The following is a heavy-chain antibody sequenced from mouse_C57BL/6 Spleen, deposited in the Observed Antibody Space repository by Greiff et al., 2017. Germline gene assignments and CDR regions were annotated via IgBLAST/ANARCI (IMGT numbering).Heavy chain of an antibody. D-gene: IGHD4-1*01. Sequence: EVKLLESGGGLVKPGGSLKLSCAASGFTFSDYGMHWVRQAPEQGLEWVAYISSGSSTIYYADKVKGRFTISRDNAKNTLFLQMTSLKSEDTHMYYCASDWDVAYWGQGTLVTVSA. CDR1: GFTFSDYG. J-gene: IGHJ3*01. CDR3: ASDWDVAY. CDR2: ISSGSSTI. V-gene: IGHV5-17*01.